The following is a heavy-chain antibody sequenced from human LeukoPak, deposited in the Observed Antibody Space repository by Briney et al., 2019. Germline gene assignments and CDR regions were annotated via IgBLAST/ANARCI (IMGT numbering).Heavy chain of an antibody. J-gene: IGHJ6*02. CDR2: IYYSGST. D-gene: IGHD5-18*01. V-gene: IGHV4-39*01. CDR3: ANLGDTATSYGMDV. Sequence: SETLSLTCTVSGGSISSSSYYWGWIRQPPGKGLEWIGSIYYSGSTYYNPSLKSRVTISVDTSKNQFSLRLSSVTAADTAVYYCANLGDTATSYGMDVWGQGTTVTVSS. CDR1: GGSISSSSYY.